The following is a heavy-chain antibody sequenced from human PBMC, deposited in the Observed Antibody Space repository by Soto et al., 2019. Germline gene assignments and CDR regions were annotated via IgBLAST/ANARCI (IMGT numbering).Heavy chain of an antibody. J-gene: IGHJ4*02. Sequence: QVQLVESGGGVVQPGRSLRLSCAASGFTFSSYGMHWVRQAPGKGLEWVAGISCDGSNKYYADSVKGRFTISRDNSKKPLYLQMNSLRAEDTAVYYCAKAVGSVTTVVTPDYWGQGTLVTVSS. D-gene: IGHD4-17*01. CDR3: AKAVGSVTTVVTPDY. CDR1: GFTFSSYG. CDR2: ISCDGSNK. V-gene: IGHV3-30*18.